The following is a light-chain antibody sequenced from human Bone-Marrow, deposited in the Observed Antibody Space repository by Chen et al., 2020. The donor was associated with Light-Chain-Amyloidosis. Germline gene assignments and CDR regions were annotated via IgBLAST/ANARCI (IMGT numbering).Light chain of an antibody. Sequence: EIVMTQSPATLSVSPGERATLSCRASQSVKRNLAWYQQKPGQAPRLLIYGASTRATGIPERFSGSGSGTEFTLSISNLQSEDFAVYYCQQYNNWPPDTFGQGTKVGIK. CDR3: QQYNNWPPDT. V-gene: IGKV3-15*01. CDR1: QSVKRN. CDR2: GAS. J-gene: IGKJ2*01.